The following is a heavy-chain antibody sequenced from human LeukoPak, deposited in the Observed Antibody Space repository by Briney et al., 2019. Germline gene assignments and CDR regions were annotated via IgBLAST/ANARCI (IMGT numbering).Heavy chain of an antibody. CDR1: GGSISSYY. J-gene: IGHJ4*02. D-gene: IGHD1-26*01. CDR2: IYISGSGST. Sequence: SETLSLTCTVSGGSISSYYWSWIRQPAGKGLEWIGRIYISGSGSTNYNPSLKSRVTISVDTSKNQFSLKLASVTAADTAVYYCARRLLVGGIDSWGQGNLVTVSS. V-gene: IGHV4-4*07. CDR3: ARRLLVGGIDS.